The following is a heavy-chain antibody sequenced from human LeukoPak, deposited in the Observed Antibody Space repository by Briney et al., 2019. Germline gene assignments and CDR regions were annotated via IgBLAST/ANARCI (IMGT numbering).Heavy chain of an antibody. CDR1: GGSISSYH. CDR2: ILTSGST. CDR3: ARVRVSGSYLCYFDS. V-gene: IGHV4-4*09. Sequence: SETLSLTCTVSGGSISSYHWSWVRQPPGKGLEWIGYILTSGSTNYNPSLKSRLTISVDTSKNQFTLKVNSVTAADTAVYYCARVRVSGSYLCYFDSWGQGNLVTVSS. D-gene: IGHD1-26*01. J-gene: IGHJ4*02.